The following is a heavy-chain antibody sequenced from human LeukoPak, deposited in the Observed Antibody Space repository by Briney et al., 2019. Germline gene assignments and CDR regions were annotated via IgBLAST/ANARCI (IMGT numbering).Heavy chain of an antibody. Sequence: WASVKVSCKASGYTFTSYAMNWVRQAPGQGLEWMGWINTNTGNPTYAQGFTGRFVFSLDTSVSTAYLQISSLKAEDTAVYYCARVTSYGSDYYYYYGMDVWAKGPRSPSP. D-gene: IGHD5-18*01. CDR2: INTNTGNP. CDR3: ARVTSYGSDYYYYYGMDV. V-gene: IGHV7-4-1*02. J-gene: IGHJ6*02. CDR1: GYTFTSYA.